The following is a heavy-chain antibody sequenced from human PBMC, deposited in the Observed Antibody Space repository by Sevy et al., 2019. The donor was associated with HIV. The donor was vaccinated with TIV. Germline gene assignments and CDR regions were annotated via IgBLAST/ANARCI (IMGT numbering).Heavy chain of an antibody. CDR3: ARGDDYGDYVFVY. Sequence: GGSLRLSCAASGFTFSSYEMIWVRQAPGKGLEWVSYISSSGSTIYYADSVKGRFTISRDNAKNSLYLQMNSLRAEDTAVYYCARGDDYGDYVFVYWGQGTLVTVSS. D-gene: IGHD4-17*01. CDR1: GFTFSSYE. J-gene: IGHJ4*02. CDR2: ISSSGSTI. V-gene: IGHV3-48*03.